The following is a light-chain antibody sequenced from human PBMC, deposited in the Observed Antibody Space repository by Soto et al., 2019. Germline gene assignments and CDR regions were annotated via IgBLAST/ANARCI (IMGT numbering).Light chain of an antibody. CDR2: NAF. V-gene: IGKV1-33*01. J-gene: IGKJ1*01. CDR1: QDIHHY. Sequence: DIQMTQSPSSLSASVGDRVTITCQASQDIHHYLNWYQQKPGKAPELLIFNAFNSEAGVASRFSGSSSGTDFTLTISSVQPEDIATYFCQQYDNVPWTFGQGTRVEIK. CDR3: QQYDNVPWT.